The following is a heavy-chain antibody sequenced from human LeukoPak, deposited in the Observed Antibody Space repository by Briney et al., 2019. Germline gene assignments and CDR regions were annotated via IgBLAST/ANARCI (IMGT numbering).Heavy chain of an antibody. Sequence: GASVKVSCKASGYTFTGYYMHWVRQAPGQGLEWMVWINPNSGGTNYAQKFQGRVTMTRDTSISTSYMELSRLRSDDTAVYYCARGASGVYTVTTSWFDPWGQGTLVTVSS. CDR2: INPNSGGT. CDR1: GYTFTGYY. V-gene: IGHV1-2*02. D-gene: IGHD4-17*01. CDR3: ARGASGVYTVTTSWFDP. J-gene: IGHJ5*02.